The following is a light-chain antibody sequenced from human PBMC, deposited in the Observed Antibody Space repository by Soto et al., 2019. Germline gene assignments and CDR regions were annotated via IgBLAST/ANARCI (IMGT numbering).Light chain of an antibody. CDR2: KAS. CDR3: QQYNSYSLT. J-gene: IGKJ4*01. CDR1: QSISSW. Sequence: DIQMTQSPSTLSASVGDRITITCRASQSISSWLAWYQQKTGRAPKLLIYKASSLESGVPSRFSSIGSGTEFTLTISSLQPDDFATYYCQQYNSYSLTFGGGTKVEIK. V-gene: IGKV1-5*03.